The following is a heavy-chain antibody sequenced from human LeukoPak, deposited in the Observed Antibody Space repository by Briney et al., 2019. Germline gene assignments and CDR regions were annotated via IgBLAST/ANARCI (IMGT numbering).Heavy chain of an antibody. CDR3: ARGSFLTGGDNPDY. J-gene: IGHJ4*02. CDR2: MNPNSGNT. CDR1: GYTFTSYD. V-gene: IGHV1-8*01. Sequence: GASVKVSCKASGYTFTSYDINWVRQATGQGPEWMGWMNPNSGNTGYAQKFQGRVTMTRNTSISTAYMELSSLRSEDTAVYYCARGSFLTGGDNPDYWGQGTLVTVSS. D-gene: IGHD1-14*01.